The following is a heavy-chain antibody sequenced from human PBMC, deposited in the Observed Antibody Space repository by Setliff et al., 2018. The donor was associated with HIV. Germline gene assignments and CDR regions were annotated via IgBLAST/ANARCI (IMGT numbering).Heavy chain of an antibody. Sequence: ASVKVSCKASGYTFTSYAMHWVRQAPGQRLEWMGWINAGNGNTKYSQKFQGRVTITRDTSASAAYMELSSLRSEDTAVYYCARVSNRQYMDVWGKGTTVTVSS. CDR3: ARVSNRQYMDV. D-gene: IGHD4-4*01. CDR1: GYTFTSYA. V-gene: IGHV1-3*01. J-gene: IGHJ6*03. CDR2: INAGNGNT.